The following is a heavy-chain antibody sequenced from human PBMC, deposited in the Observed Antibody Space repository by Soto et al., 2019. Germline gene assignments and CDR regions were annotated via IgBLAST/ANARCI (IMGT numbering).Heavy chain of an antibody. CDR3: ARIHWAQSSLDY. D-gene: IGHD6-19*01. CDR2: VTHSGTA. J-gene: IGHJ4*02. Sequence: TLSLTCAVAGGSIDSGAFSLSWIRQPPGKGLEWIGYVTHSGTAYSIPSLNGRLTLSVDSSQTQFSLKLTSVTAADSAFYYCARIHWAQSSLDYWGRGILVTVSS. CDR1: GGSIDSGAFS. V-gene: IGHV4-30-2*01.